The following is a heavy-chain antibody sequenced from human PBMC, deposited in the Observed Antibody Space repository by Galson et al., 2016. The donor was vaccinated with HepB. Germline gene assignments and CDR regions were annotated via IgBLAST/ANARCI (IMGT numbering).Heavy chain of an antibody. CDR3: AKSSCGGECYYRMDV. V-gene: IGHV3-23*01. CDR1: GFTFSSYS. D-gene: IGHD2-21*01. Sequence: SLRLSCAASGFTFSSYSMTWVRQAPGKGLEWVSAISGSGGRTLYADSVKGRFSISRDGSQNTLYLQLNSLRVEDTAVYYCAKSSCGGECYYRMDVWGQGTTVTVS. CDR2: ISGSGGRT. J-gene: IGHJ6*02.